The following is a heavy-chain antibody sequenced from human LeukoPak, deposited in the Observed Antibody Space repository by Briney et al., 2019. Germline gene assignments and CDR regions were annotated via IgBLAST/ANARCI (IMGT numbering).Heavy chain of an antibody. V-gene: IGHV3-7*03. D-gene: IGHD1-26*01. Sequence: GFLRPSCTAPRLTLKTYWVGWVPQAPGDGSDWVATINKDGNKIHYVDSVKGRFTSSRDNAKNSLFLQMNILRADDTAVYYCVNLWEEGVWGQGTLVTGSS. CDR1: RLTLKTYW. CDR2: INKDGNKI. J-gene: IGHJ4*02. CDR3: VNLWEEGV.